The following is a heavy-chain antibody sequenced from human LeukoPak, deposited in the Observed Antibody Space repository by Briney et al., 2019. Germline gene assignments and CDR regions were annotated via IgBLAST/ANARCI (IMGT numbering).Heavy chain of an antibody. J-gene: IGHJ3*02. Sequence: GASVKVSCKASGYTFTSYGINWVRQAPGQGLEWMGWTNVYNGNTNNAQKLQGRVTMTTDTSTSTAYMELRSLRSDDTAVYYCASAGIDRWELLTHAFDIWGQGTMVTVSS. CDR2: TNVYNGNT. CDR1: GYTFTSYG. V-gene: IGHV1-18*01. D-gene: IGHD1-26*01. CDR3: ASAGIDRWELLTHAFDI.